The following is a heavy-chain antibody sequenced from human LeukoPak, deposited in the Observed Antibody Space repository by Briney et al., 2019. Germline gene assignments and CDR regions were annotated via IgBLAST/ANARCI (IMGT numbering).Heavy chain of an antibody. V-gene: IGHV3-15*01. J-gene: IGHJ4*02. CDR1: GFTFSHAL. CDR3: THTAQRNYGFDY. CDR2: IKSKTDGGTT. D-gene: IGHD1-7*01. Sequence: GGSLRLSCAASGFTFSHALMSWVRQAPGKGLEWVGRIKSKTDGGTTDYAAPVKGRFTISRDDSKNTMYLQMNSLKTEDTAVYYCTHTAQRNYGFDYWGQGTLVTVSS.